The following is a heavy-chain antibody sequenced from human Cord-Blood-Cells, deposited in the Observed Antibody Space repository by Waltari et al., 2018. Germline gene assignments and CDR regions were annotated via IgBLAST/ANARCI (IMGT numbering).Heavy chain of an antibody. CDR3: ARFPTVAGKALDY. D-gene: IGHD6-19*01. V-gene: IGHV1-8*01. Sequence: QVQLVQSGAEVKKPGASVKVSCKASGYTFTSYDINWVRQATGQGLEWMGWMNPNSGNTGYSQKFQGRVTMTRNTSISTAYMGLSSLRSEDTAVYYCARFPTVAGKALDYWGQGTLVTVSS. J-gene: IGHJ4*02. CDR1: GYTFTSYD. CDR2: MNPNSGNT.